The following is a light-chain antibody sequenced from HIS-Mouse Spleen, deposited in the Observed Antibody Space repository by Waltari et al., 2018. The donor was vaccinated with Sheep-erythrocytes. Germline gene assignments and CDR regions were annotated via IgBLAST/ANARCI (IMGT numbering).Light chain of an antibody. CDR2: EVS. V-gene: IGLV2-8*01. CDR3: SSYAGSNNWV. Sequence: QSALTQPPSASGPPGQSVPISCTGTTHAVGGSNYFSWYQQHPGKAPKLMIYEVSKRPSGVPDRFSGSKSGNTASLTVSGLQAEDEADYYCSSYAGSNNWVFGGGTKLTVL. CDR1: THAVGGSNY. J-gene: IGLJ3*02.